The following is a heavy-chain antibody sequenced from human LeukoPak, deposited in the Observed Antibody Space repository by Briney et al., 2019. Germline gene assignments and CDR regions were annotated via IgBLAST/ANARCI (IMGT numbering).Heavy chain of an antibody. Sequence: ASVKVSCKASGYTFTGYYIHWVRQAPGQGLEWMGWINPNSGVTNYAQKFQGRVTMTRDTSITTAYMELSGLRSDDTAVYYCARDNREVRGGDCFDVWGKGTTVTVSS. CDR3: ARDNREVRGGDCFDV. CDR2: INPNSGVT. CDR1: GYTFTGYY. V-gene: IGHV1-2*02. D-gene: IGHD2-21*02. J-gene: IGHJ6*04.